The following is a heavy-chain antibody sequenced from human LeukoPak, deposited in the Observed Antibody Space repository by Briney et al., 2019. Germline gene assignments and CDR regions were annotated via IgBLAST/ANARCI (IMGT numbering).Heavy chain of an antibody. CDR3: ARERNEYYYDSSGYYSDAFDI. Sequence: ASVKVSCKASGYTFTGYYMHWVRQAPGQGLEWMGWINPNSGGTNYAQKFQGRVTMTSDTSISTAYMELSRLRSDDTAVYYCARERNEYYYDSSGYYSDAFDIWGQGTMVTVSS. CDR2: INPNSGGT. J-gene: IGHJ3*02. D-gene: IGHD3-22*01. CDR1: GYTFTGYY. V-gene: IGHV1-2*02.